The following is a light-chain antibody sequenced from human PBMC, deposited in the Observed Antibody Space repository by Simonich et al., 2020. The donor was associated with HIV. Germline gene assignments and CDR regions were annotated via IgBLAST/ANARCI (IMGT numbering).Light chain of an antibody. V-gene: IGKV3-11*01. CDR1: QSVSSY. CDR2: DAS. Sequence: EIVMTQSPATLSVSPGERATLSCRASQSVSSYLAWYQQKPGQAPRLLIYDASNRATGIPARFSGSGSGTDFTLTISSLEPEDFAVYYCQQYYNTPRTFGQGTKVEIK. CDR3: QQYYNTPRT. J-gene: IGKJ1*01.